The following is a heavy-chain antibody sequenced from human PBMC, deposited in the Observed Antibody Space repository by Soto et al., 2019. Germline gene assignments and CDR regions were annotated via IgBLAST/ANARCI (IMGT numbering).Heavy chain of an antibody. CDR1: GGSISSYY. J-gene: IGHJ6*02. V-gene: IGHV4-59*01. Sequence: SETLSLTCTVSGGSISSYYWSWIRQPPGKGLEWIGYIYYSGSTNYNPPLKSRVTISVDTSKNQFSLKLSSVTAADTAVYYCARSRGATGYYYGMDVWGQGTTVTVSS. CDR2: IYYSGST. CDR3: ARSRGATGYYYGMDV. D-gene: IGHD1-26*01.